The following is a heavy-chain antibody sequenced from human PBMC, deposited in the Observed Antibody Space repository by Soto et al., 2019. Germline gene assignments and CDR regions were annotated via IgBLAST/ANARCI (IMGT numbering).Heavy chain of an antibody. V-gene: IGHV3-48*03. J-gene: IGHJ4*02. Sequence: GGSLRLSCTASGFDFSGSQMKWFRQAPGKGLEWVAYITGSGGVMFHADSVKGRFSISRDNAKNSLFLEMSDLKADDTGVYYCAKVAPFILGSPFWGQGTLVTVSS. CDR1: GFDFSGSQ. D-gene: IGHD2-21*01. CDR3: AKVAPFILGSPF. CDR2: ITGSGGVM.